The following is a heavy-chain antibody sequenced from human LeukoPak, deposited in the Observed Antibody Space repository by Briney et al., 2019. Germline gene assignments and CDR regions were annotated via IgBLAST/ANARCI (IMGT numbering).Heavy chain of an antibody. D-gene: IGHD3-10*01. CDR1: GYSFTYYW. V-gene: IGHV5-51*01. J-gene: IGHJ3*02. CDR3: ARHGRGSRSPNAFDI. Sequence: GEPLPISSQGSGYSFTYYWIGWVRQMPGEGLQWMGIIYPDDSDIRYSPSFQGQVTISADKSIITAYLQWSSLKASDTAMYYCARHGRGSRSPNAFDIWGQGTMVTVSS. CDR2: IYPDDSDI.